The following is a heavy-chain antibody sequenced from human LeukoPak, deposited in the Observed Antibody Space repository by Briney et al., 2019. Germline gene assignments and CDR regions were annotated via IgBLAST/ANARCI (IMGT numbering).Heavy chain of an antibody. Sequence: ASVKVSCKASGYTYTDYSMHWVRQAPGQGLEWVGWINPNSGDTNYAQKFQGRVTITRDTSISTAYMELSRLRSDDTAVYYCARVGVEGASCYDYWGQGTLVTVSS. V-gene: IGHV1-2*02. CDR3: ARVGVEGASCYDY. J-gene: IGHJ4*02. CDR1: GYTYTDYS. D-gene: IGHD2-2*01. CDR2: INPNSGDT.